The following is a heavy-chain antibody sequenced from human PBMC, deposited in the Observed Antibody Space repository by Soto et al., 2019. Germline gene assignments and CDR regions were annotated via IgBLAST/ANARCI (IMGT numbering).Heavy chain of an antibody. Sequence: EVQLLESGGGLVQPGGSLRLSCAASGFAFHTHALSWVRQAPGKGLEWVSGISASGVTTYYADSVKGRFTICRDNSKNTVTLQMNSLRAEDTAFYYCAKDRTPPLSLSPSSQAIKNLLGGQCFDSWGQGTLVTVSS. CDR3: AKDRTPPLSLSPSSQAIKNLLGGQCFDS. CDR2: ISASGVTT. J-gene: IGHJ4*02. CDR1: GFAFHTHA. V-gene: IGHV3-23*01. D-gene: IGHD3-3*02.